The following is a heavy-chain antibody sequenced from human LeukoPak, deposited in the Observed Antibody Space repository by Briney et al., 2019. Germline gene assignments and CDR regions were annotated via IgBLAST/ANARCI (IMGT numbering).Heavy chain of an antibody. CDR2: ISAIDNST. CDR1: GFTFSTFG. CDR3: AKAGESGYYDY. D-gene: IGHD3-16*01. Sequence: GGSLRLSCAVSGFTFSTFGMGWVRQAPGKGLEWVSAISAIDNSTHYADSVKGRFSISRDYSKNTLYLQMNSLRAEDTAVYYCAKAGESGYYDYWGQGTLVTVSS. J-gene: IGHJ4*02. V-gene: IGHV3-23*01.